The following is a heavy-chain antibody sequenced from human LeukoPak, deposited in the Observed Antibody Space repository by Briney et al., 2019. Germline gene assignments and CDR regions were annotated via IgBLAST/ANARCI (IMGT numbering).Heavy chain of an antibody. D-gene: IGHD6-19*01. CDR3: ARDLGVAALDN. J-gene: IGHJ4*02. CDR1: GFTFSDFW. Sequence: GGSLRLSCAGSGFTFSDFWMTWVRQTPGKGLEWVANIKEDGTEKNLVDSVKGRFTISRDNAKNTLYLQMNSLRAEETAVYYCARDLGVAALDNWGQGTLVTVSS. V-gene: IGHV3-7*01. CDR2: IKEDGTEK.